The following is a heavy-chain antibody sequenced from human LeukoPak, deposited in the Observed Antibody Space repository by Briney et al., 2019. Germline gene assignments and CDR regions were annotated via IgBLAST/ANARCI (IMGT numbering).Heavy chain of an antibody. CDR3: ARLEYSSSPGANWFDP. V-gene: IGHV1-8*01. CDR1: GYTFTSYD. CDR2: MNPNSGNT. Sequence: ASVKVSCKASGYTFTSYDINWVRQATGQGLEWMGWMNPNSGNTGYAQKFQGRVTMTRNTSISTAYMELSSLRSEDTAVYYCARLEYSSSPGANWFDPWGQGTLVTVSS. J-gene: IGHJ5*02. D-gene: IGHD6-6*01.